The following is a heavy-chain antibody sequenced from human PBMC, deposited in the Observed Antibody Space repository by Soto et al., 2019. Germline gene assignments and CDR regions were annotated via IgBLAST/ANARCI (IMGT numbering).Heavy chain of an antibody. J-gene: IGHJ4*02. V-gene: IGHV3-21*01. CDR3: AREGGYCNGGGCRYFDY. CDR1: GFTFSTYS. CDR2: INTASYI. D-gene: IGHD2-15*01. Sequence: EVLLVESGGGLVKPGGSLRLSCAASGFTFSTYSMNWVRQAPGKGLEWVSSINTASYIYYADSVKGRFTISSDDAKNSLYLQMNSLRDEETAVYYCAREGGYCNGGGCRYFDYWGQGTLVTVSS.